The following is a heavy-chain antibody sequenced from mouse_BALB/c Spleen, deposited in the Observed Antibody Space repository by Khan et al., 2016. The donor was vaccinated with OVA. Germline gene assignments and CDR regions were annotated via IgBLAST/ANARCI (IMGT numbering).Heavy chain of an antibody. J-gene: IGHJ3*01. CDR2: IDPANGNT. Sequence: VQLQQSGAELVKPGASVKLSCTASGFNIKDTYMHWVKQRPEQGLEWIGRIDPANGNTKYDPKFQGKATITADTSSNTAYLQLSSLTSEYTAVYYGANNGTHQAWFAYWGQGTLVTVSA. CDR1: GFNIKDTY. V-gene: IGHV14-3*02. D-gene: IGHD2-1*01. CDR3: ANNGTHQAWFAY.